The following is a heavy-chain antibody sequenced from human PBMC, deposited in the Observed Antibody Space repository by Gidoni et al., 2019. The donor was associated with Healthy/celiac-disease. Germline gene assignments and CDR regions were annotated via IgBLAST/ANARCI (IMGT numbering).Heavy chain of an antibody. CDR3: ARGIPNSSGWYGY. CDR2: INHSGST. CDR1: GGSFSGYY. Sequence: QVQLQQWGAGLLKPSETLSLTCAVYGGSFSGYYWSWIRQPPGKGLEWIGEINHSGSTNYNPSLKSRVTISVDTSKNQFSLKLSSVTAADTAVYYCARGIPNSSGWYGYWGQGTLVTVSS. D-gene: IGHD6-19*01. J-gene: IGHJ4*02. V-gene: IGHV4-34*01.